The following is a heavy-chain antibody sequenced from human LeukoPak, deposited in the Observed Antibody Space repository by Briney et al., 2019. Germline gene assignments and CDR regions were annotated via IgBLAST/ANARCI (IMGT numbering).Heavy chain of an antibody. Sequence: SETLSLTCTVSGGSISSYYWSWIQQPAGKGLEWIGRIYTSGSTNYNPSLKSRVTMSVDTSKNQFSLKLSSVTAADTAVYYCARGGSGSYLYYYYMDVWGKGTTVTVSS. CDR1: GGSISSYY. CDR3: ARGGSGSYLYYYYMDV. J-gene: IGHJ6*03. V-gene: IGHV4-4*07. CDR2: IYTSGST. D-gene: IGHD1-26*01.